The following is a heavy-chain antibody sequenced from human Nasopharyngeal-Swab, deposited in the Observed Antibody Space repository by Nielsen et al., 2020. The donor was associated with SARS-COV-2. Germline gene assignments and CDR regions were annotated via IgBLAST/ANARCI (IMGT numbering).Heavy chain of an antibody. J-gene: IGHJ4*02. D-gene: IGHD4-17*01. CDR1: GLSFSSFA. Sequence: GESLKISCTASGLSFSSFAMHWVRQAPGKGLEWVAFIAHDASNEYYGDSVKGRFSISRDSSKNTLYLQMDSLRGEDTAVYYCARDAPAHYGAFYWGRGTLVTVSS. CDR3: ARDAPAHYGAFY. CDR2: IAHDASNE. V-gene: IGHV3-30*03.